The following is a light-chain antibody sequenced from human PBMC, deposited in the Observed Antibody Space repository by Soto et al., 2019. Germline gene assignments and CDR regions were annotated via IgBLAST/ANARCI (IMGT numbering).Light chain of an antibody. Sequence: EIVMTQSPATLSVSPGERATLSCRASQSVSSNLAWYQQKPGQAHRLLIFGASTRATGIPARFSGSESGTEFTLTISSLQSEDFAVYYCQQYNKWPVSFGPGTKVEIK. J-gene: IGKJ1*01. V-gene: IGKV3-15*01. CDR3: QQYNKWPVS. CDR1: QSVSSN. CDR2: GAS.